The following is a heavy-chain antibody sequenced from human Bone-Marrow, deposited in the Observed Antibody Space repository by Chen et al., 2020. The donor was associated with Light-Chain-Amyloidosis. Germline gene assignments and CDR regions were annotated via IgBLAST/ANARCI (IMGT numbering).Heavy chain of an antibody. Sequence: QVQLQQSGPGLVKPSQTLSLTCAISGDSVSSNSAAWNWIRQSPSRGLEWLGRTYYRSKWCNDYAVSVKSRITINPDTSKNQFSLQLNSVTPEDTAVYYCARSRLDIVVVPAAIRDAFDIWGQGTMVTVSS. CDR3: ARSRLDIVVVPAAIRDAFDI. D-gene: IGHD2-2*02. V-gene: IGHV6-1*01. J-gene: IGHJ3*02. CDR2: TYYRSKWCN. CDR1: GDSVSSNSAA.